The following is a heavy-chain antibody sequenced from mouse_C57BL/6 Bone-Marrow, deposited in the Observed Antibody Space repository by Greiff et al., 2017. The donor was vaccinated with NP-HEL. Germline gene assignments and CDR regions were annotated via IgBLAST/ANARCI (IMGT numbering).Heavy chain of an antibody. V-gene: IGHV1-81*01. D-gene: IGHD2-1*01. CDR3: ARPPYGNYEEGY. CDR2: IYPRSGNT. J-gene: IGHJ2*01. CDR1: GYTFTSYG. Sequence: QVQLKQSGAELARPGASVKLSCKASGYTFTSYGISWVKQRTGQGLEWIGEIYPRSGNTYYNEKFKGKATLTADKSSSTAYMELRSLTSEDSAVYFCARPPYGNYEEGYWGQGTTLTVSS.